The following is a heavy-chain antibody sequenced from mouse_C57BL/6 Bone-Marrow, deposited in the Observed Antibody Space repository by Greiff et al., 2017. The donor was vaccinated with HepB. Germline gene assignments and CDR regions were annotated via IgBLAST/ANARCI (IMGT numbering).Heavy chain of an antibody. V-gene: IGHV5-17*01. J-gene: IGHJ3*01. Sequence: EVQRVESGGGLVKPGGSLKLSCAASGFTFSDYGMHWVRQAPEKGLEWVAYISSGSSTIYYADTVKGRFTISRDNTKNTLFLQMTSLGSEDTAMYYCARQGYYGSSSWFACWGQGTLVTVAA. D-gene: IGHD1-1*01. CDR3: ARQGYYGSSSWFAC. CDR2: ISSGSSTI. CDR1: GFTFSDYG.